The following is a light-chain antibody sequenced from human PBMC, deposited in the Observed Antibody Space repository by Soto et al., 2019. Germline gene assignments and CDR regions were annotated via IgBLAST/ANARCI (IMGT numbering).Light chain of an antibody. Sequence: EIVLTQSAGTLSLSPGERATLSCGARQFVSSNSLACYQQKLGQAPRLXMHDASSRATGIPDRFSGSGSGTDFTLTISRLEPEDFAVYYCQQYAGSPRTFGQGTKVDIK. CDR2: DAS. CDR1: QFVSSNS. J-gene: IGKJ1*01. V-gene: IGKV3-20*01. CDR3: QQYAGSPRT.